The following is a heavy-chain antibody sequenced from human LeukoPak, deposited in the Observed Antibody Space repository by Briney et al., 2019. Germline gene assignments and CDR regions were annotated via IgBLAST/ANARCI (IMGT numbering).Heavy chain of an antibody. CDR3: ARGPIGSNWFDP. D-gene: IGHD5/OR15-5a*01. CDR2: ISSTSSYI. CDR1: GFTLSSYS. J-gene: IGHJ5*02. Sequence: GGSLRLSCAGSGFTLSSYSMNWVRQAPGKGLEWVSCISSTSSYIYYADSVKGRFTISRDNAENSVYLQMNSLRAEDTAVYYCARGPIGSNWFDPWGQGTLVTVSS. V-gene: IGHV3-21*01.